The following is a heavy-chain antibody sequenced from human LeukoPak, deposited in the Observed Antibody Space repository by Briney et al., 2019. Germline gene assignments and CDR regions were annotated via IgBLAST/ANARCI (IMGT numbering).Heavy chain of an antibody. CDR1: GGSIRSGSYY. V-gene: IGHV4-61*02. CDR3: ARSKRVWDSSGYYEY. CDR2: IYTSGST. D-gene: IGHD3-22*01. J-gene: IGHJ4*02. Sequence: SQTLSLTXTVSGGSIRSGSYYWSWIRQPAGKGLEWIGRIYTSGSTNYNPSLKSRVTISVDTSKNQFSLKLSSVTAADTAVYYCARSKRVWDSSGYYEYWGQGTLVTVSS.